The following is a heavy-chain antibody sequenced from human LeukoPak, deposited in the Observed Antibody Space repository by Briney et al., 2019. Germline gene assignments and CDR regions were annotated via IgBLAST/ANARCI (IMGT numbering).Heavy chain of an antibody. CDR2: IIPIFGTA. J-gene: IGHJ4*02. CDR1: GGTFSSYA. V-gene: IGHV1-69*13. CDR3: ARDHRGVRDYFDY. Sequence: GASVKVSCKASGGTFSSYAISWVRQAPGQGLEWMGGIIPIFGTANYAQKFQGRVTITADESTSTAYMELSSLRSEDTAVYYCARDHRGVRDYFDYWGQGTLVTVSS. D-gene: IGHD3-10*01.